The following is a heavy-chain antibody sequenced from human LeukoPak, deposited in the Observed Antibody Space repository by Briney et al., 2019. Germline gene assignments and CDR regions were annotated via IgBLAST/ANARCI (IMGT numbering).Heavy chain of an antibody. CDR3: ARHYGSGSSGGARRWFDP. CDR1: GGSISSYY. Sequence: SETLSLTCTVSGGSISSYYWSWIRLPPGKGLEWVGYVFDSGSTNYNPSLKSRVTISVDTSKKQFSLRLSSVTATASAVYYCARHYGSGSSGGARRWFDPWGQGTLVTVSS. D-gene: IGHD3-10*01. V-gene: IGHV4-59*08. J-gene: IGHJ5*02. CDR2: VFDSGST.